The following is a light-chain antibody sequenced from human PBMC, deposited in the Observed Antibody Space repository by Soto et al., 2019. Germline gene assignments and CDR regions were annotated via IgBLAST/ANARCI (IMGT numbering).Light chain of an antibody. CDR3: LQDYNYPRT. CDR1: QSISSY. CDR2: AAS. V-gene: IGKV1-6*01. J-gene: IGKJ1*01. Sequence: IQMTRSPSSLSASLGDRVTITFVAIQSISSYLNWYQQKPGKARKLLIYAASSLQSGVPSRFSGSGSGTDFTLTISSLQPEDFATYYCLQDYNYPRTFGQGTKVDIK.